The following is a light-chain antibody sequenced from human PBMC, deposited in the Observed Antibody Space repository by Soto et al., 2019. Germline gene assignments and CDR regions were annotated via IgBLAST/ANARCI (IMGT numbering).Light chain of an antibody. Sequence: QSVLTQPASVSGSPGQSITISCTGTSSDVGGYNYVSWYQQHPVKAPKLMIYDVTNRPSGVSDRFSVSKSGNTASLTISGLQAEDEADYYCNSYTSSNTSVFGTGTKVTVL. J-gene: IGLJ1*01. CDR3: NSYTSSNTSV. V-gene: IGLV2-14*01. CDR2: DVT. CDR1: SSDVGGYNY.